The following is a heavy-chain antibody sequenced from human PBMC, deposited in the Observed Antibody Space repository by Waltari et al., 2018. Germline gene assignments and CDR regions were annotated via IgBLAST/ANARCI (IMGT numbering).Heavy chain of an antibody. Sequence: QAQLVQSGAEVKKPGASVKVSCKAAGYSFIDYYMPWLRQAPGQGLEWMGWIDPNSGATKYTQRFQGRVSMTRDTSISTVYMELSRLRSDDTAVFYCARDGSLDIWGQGTTVIVSS. V-gene: IGHV1-2*02. J-gene: IGHJ3*02. CDR3: ARDGSLDI. CDR1: GYSFIDYY. CDR2: IDPNSGAT.